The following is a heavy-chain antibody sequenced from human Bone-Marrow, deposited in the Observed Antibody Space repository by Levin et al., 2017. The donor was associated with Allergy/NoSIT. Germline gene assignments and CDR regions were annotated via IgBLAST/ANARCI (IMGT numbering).Heavy chain of an antibody. CDR3: ASRFGSGDSYKWFDS. CDR2: IHHSGSA. Sequence: PSETLSLTCAVSGGSVRSDDYYWSWIRQPPGKGLEWIAYIHHSGSAYYNPSLRSRLTMSIAPSTHQFSLRPASVPAADTAVYYCASRFGSGDSYKWFDSWGQGILVTVSS. V-gene: IGHV4-30-4*08. J-gene: IGHJ5*01. CDR1: GGSVRSDDYY. D-gene: IGHD3-10*01.